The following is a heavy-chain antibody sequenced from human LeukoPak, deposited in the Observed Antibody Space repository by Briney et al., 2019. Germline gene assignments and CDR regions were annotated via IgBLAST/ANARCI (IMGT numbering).Heavy chain of an antibody. V-gene: IGHV3-30*04. Sequence: TGGSLRLSCAASGFTFSSYAMHWVRQAPGKGPEWVAVISYDGKNKNYADSVKGRFTISRDSSKNTLYLQMDSLRAEDTAVYYCARHSSSWYSGVSRTFDPWGQGTLVTVSS. CDR3: ARHSSSWYSGVSRTFDP. CDR1: GFTFSSYA. D-gene: IGHD6-13*01. J-gene: IGHJ5*02. CDR2: ISYDGKNK.